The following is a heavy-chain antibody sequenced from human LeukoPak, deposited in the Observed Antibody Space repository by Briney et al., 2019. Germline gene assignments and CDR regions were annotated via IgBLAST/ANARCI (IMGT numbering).Heavy chain of an antibody. CDR2: ISNSGSII. D-gene: IGHD3-10*01. V-gene: IGHV3-48*01. CDR3: AKDGWFGELLGSAFDI. J-gene: IGHJ3*02. CDR1: GFSFNTYD. Sequence: GGSLRLSCAAYGFSFNTYDMNWVRQAPGKGLEWVSFISNSGSIIKYADSVKGRFTISRDNSKNTLYLQMNSLRAEDTAVYYCAKDGWFGELLGSAFDIWGQGTMVTVSS.